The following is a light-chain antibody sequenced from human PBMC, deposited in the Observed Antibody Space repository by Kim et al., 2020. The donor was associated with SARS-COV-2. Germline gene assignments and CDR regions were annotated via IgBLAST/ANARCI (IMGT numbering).Light chain of an antibody. CDR3: NSRDSNDNVV. J-gene: IGLJ2*01. CDR1: SLRSYY. CDR2: GKN. V-gene: IGLV3-19*01. Sequence: SSELTQDPAVSVALGQTVRITCQGDSLRSYYATWYQQKPGQAPILVIYGKNNRPSGIPDRLSGSSSGNTACLTITGTQAGDEADYYCNSRDSNDNVVFGG.